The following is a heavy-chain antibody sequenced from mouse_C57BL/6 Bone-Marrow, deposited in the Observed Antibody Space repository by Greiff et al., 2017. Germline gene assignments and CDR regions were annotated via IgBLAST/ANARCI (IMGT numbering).Heavy chain of an antibody. CDR1: GYAFSTYW. CDR3: ARDWDYFDY. V-gene: IGHV1-80*01. Sequence: VKLMESGAELVKPGASVKISCKVSGYAFSTYWMNWVKQRPGKGLEWIGLIYPGDGDTNYNGKFKGKATLTADKSSSTAYMQLSSLTSEDSAVYFCARDWDYFDYWGQGTTLTVSS. CDR2: IYPGDGDT. D-gene: IGHD4-1*01. J-gene: IGHJ2*01.